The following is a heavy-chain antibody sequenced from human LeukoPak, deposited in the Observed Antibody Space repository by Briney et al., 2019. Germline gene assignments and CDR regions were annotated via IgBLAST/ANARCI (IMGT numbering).Heavy chain of an antibody. CDR2: IYYSGST. CDR1: GGSISSSSYY. J-gene: IGHJ1*01. CDR3: ARRRYFQH. V-gene: IGHV4-39*01. Sequence: SETLSLTCTVSGGSISSSSYYWGWIRQPPGKGLEWIGSIYYSGSTYYNPSLKSRVTISVDTSKNQFSLKLSSVTAADTAVYYCARRRYFQHWGQGTLVTVSS.